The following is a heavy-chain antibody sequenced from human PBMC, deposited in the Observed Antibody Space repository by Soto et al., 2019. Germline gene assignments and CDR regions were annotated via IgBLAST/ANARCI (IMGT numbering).Heavy chain of an antibody. Sequence: GGSLRLSCAASGFTFSNAWMGWVRQAPGKGLEWVGRIKSKTDGGTTDYAAPVKGRFTISRDDSKNTLYLQMNSLKTEDTAVYYCTTDERYYDSSGYRGGYFDYWGQGTLVTVSS. D-gene: IGHD3-22*01. J-gene: IGHJ4*02. V-gene: IGHV3-15*01. CDR3: TTDERYYDSSGYRGGYFDY. CDR1: GFTFSNAW. CDR2: IKSKTDGGTT.